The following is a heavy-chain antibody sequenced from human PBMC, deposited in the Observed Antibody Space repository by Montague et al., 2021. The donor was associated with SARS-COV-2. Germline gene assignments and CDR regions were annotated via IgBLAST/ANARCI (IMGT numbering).Heavy chain of an antibody. CDR2: IYYSGST. CDR3: ASQTLGITIFGVVNGRWFDP. D-gene: IGHD3-3*01. Sequence: SETLSLTCTVSGDSISSSSYYWGWIRQPPGKGLEWIGSIYYSGSTXYNPSLRSRVTISVDTSKNQFSLKLSSVTAADTAVYYCASQTLGITIFGVVNGRWFDPWGQGTLVTVSS. J-gene: IGHJ5*02. CDR1: GDSISSSSYY. V-gene: IGHV4-39*01.